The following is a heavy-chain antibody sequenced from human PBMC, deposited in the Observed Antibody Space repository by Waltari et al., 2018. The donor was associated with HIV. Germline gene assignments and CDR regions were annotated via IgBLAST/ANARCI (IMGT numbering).Heavy chain of an antibody. V-gene: IGHV4-59*08. CDR3: ARHELSGYHKIYYYGMDV. J-gene: IGHJ6*02. CDR2: IFYSGRT. D-gene: IGHD5-12*01. CDR1: GGSISSYY. Sequence: QVQLQESGPGLVKPSATLSLTCNVSGGSISSYYWNWIRQPPGKGLEWIGHIFYSGRTNYNPSLKSRVTISVDTSKKQVSLKLSSVSAADTAVYYCARHELSGYHKIYYYGMDVWGQGTTVTVSS.